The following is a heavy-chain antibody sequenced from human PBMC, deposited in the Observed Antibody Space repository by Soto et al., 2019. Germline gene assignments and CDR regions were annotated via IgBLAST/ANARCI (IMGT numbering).Heavy chain of an antibody. D-gene: IGHD6-19*01. J-gene: IGHJ4*02. CDR3: AKDASYASGWGFDS. CDR1: EDTFRNYA. CDR2: IIPIFGTA. Sequence: QVELVQSGAEVKKPGSSVKVSCQASEDTFRNYAISWVRQAPGQGLEWMGGIIPIFGTANYAQKFQGRVTITADTSANTVYLELSSLRSEDTALYYCAKDASYASGWGFDSWGQGTLVTVST. V-gene: IGHV1-69*06.